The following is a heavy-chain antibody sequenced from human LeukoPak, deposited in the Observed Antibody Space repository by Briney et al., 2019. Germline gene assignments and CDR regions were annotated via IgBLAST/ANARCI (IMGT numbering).Heavy chain of an antibody. D-gene: IGHD5-18*01. CDR3: ARVAGGYSYGYGDY. CDR1: GFTFSDHY. V-gene: IGHV4-38-2*01. J-gene: IGHJ4*02. CDR2: IYHSGST. Sequence: GSLRLSCAASGFTFSDHYMDWVRQPPGKGLEWIGSIYHSGSTYYNPSLKSRVTISVDTSKNQFSLKLSSVTAADTAVYYCARVAGGYSYGYGDYWGQGTLVTVSS.